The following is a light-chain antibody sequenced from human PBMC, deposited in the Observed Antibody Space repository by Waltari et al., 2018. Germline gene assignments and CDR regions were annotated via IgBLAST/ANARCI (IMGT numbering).Light chain of an antibody. CDR1: QSVSSSY. CDR3: QQYGSSPRT. J-gene: IGKJ1*01. CDR2: GAS. V-gene: IGKV3-20*01. Sequence: EIVLTQSPGTLSLSPGDRATLSCSARQSVSSSYLAWYQQKPGQAPRLLIYGASSRDTGIPDRFSGSGSGTDFTLTISRLEPEDFAVYYCQQYGSSPRTFGQGTKVEIK.